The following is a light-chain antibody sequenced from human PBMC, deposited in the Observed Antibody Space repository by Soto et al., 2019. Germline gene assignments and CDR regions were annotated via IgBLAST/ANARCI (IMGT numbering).Light chain of an antibody. CDR3: QHFGGTTFT. CDR2: GAS. V-gene: IGKV3-20*01. J-gene: IGKJ5*01. Sequence: EIVLTQSPGTLSLSPGERATLSGRASQTISSSFLAWYQQKRGQAPRLLIYGASTRATGIPDRFSGSGSGTHFTLTISRLEPGDFAVYYCQHFGGTTFTFGQGTRLEIK. CDR1: QTISSSF.